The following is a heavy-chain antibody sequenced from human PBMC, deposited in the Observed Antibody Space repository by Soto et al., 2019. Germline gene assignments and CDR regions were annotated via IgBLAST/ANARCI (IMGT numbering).Heavy chain of an antibody. CDR2: ISSNGGST. J-gene: IGHJ4*02. CDR3: VKDGWYGITMIPPSFDY. V-gene: IGHV3-64D*06. CDR1: GFTFSSYA. D-gene: IGHD3-22*01. Sequence: LRLSCSASGFTFSSYAMHWVSQAPGKGLEYVSAISSNGGSTYYADSVKGRFTISRDNSKNTLYLQMSSLRAEDTAVYYCVKDGWYGITMIPPSFDYWGQGTLVTVSS.